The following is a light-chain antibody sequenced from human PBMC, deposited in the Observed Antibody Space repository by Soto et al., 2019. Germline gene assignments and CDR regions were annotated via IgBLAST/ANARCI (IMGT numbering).Light chain of an antibody. Sequence: AIPMTQSPSSLSASVGDRVTIICRASQGIRNDLGWYQQRPGKAPKLLIYATSNLQSGVPSRCSGSGSGTDFTLTISSLQPEDFATYYCLQDYRYPRTFGQGTKVEIK. J-gene: IGKJ1*01. CDR1: QGIRND. CDR3: LQDYRYPRT. CDR2: ATS. V-gene: IGKV1-6*01.